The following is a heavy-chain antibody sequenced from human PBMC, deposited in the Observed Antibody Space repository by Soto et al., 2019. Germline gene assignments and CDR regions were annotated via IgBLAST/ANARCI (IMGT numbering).Heavy chain of an antibody. CDR1: GGSIISNC. CDR2: VYNSGST. Sequence: PSETLSLTCTVSGGSIISNCWTWIRQPPGKGLEWIGYVYNSGSTNYNPSLKSRVTISEDTSKSQFSLKVNSMTAADTAVYYCARYRREAVAGYTLDNWGQGILVTVSS. J-gene: IGHJ4*02. CDR3: ARYRREAVAGYTLDN. D-gene: IGHD6-13*01. V-gene: IGHV4-59*01.